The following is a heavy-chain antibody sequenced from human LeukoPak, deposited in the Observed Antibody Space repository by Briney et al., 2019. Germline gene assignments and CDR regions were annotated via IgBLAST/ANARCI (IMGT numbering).Heavy chain of an antibody. Sequence: GGSLRLSCAASGFTFSSYSMNWVRQAPGKGLEWVSSISSSSSYIYHADSVKGRFTISRDNAKNSLYLQMNSLRAEDTAVYYCARDLRLDYWGQGTLATVSS. V-gene: IGHV3-21*01. CDR1: GFTFSSYS. J-gene: IGHJ4*02. CDR3: ARDLRLDY. CDR2: ISSSSSYI.